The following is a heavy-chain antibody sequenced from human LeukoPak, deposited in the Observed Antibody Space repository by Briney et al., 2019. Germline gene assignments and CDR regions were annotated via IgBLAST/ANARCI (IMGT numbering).Heavy chain of an antibody. J-gene: IGHJ4*02. Sequence: GGSLRLSCAASGFTFSDYYMSWIRQAPAKGLEWVSYISSSSSYTNYADSVKGRFTISRDSAKKSLYLQMNSLRAEDTAVYYCARDAVSLAAAGTSDYWGQGSLVTVSS. V-gene: IGHV3-11*05. CDR3: ARDAVSLAAAGTSDY. D-gene: IGHD6-13*01. CDR2: ISSSSSYT. CDR1: GFTFSDYY.